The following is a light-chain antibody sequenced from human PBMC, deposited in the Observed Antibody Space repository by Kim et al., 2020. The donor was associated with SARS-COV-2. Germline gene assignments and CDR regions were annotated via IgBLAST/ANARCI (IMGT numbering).Light chain of an antibody. CDR2: QDT. CDR3: QAWDRSIGV. J-gene: IGLJ2*01. CDR1: KLGDTY. V-gene: IGLV3-1*01. Sequence: VSPGQTASITCSGDKLGDTYACWYQQEPGQSPVLVIYQDTKRPSGIPERFSGSNSGNTATLTISGTQAMDEADYYCQAWDRSIGVFGGGTQLTVL.